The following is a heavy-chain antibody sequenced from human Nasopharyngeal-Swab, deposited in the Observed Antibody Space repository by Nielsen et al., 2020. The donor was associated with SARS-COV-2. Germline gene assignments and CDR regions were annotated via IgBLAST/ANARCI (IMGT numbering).Heavy chain of an antibody. CDR3: ARGRRERAPRYYYYGMDV. Sequence: SETLSLTCTVSGGSISSYYWSWIRQPPGKRLEWIGYFFHSGRTDYNPSLKSRVSMSVDTSKNQVFLKLKAVTAADTGLYYCARGRRERAPRYYYYGMDVWGQGTTVSVS. D-gene: IGHD1-1*01. CDR2: FFHSGRT. CDR1: GGSISSYY. V-gene: IGHV4-59*12. J-gene: IGHJ6*02.